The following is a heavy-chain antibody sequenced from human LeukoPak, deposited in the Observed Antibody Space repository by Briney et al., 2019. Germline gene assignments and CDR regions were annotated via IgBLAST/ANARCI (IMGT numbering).Heavy chain of an antibody. D-gene: IGHD3-10*01. Sequence: PSETLSLTCAVYGGSFSGYYWSWIRQPPGKGLEWIGEINHSGSTNYNPSLKSRVTISVDTSKNQFSLKLSSVTAADTAVYYCARRGEVRVLWFGNNWFDPWGQGTLVTVSP. J-gene: IGHJ5*02. CDR1: GGSFSGYY. CDR3: ARRGEVRVLWFGNNWFDP. V-gene: IGHV4-34*01. CDR2: INHSGST.